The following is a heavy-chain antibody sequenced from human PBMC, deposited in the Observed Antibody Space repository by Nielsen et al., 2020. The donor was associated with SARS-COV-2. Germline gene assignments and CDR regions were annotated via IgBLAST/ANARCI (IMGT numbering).Heavy chain of an antibody. CDR1: GFTFSSYS. CDR2: ISSSSSYI. J-gene: IGHJ4*02. V-gene: IGHV3-21*01. CDR3: ARDSRMCTDY. Sequence: GESLKISCAASGFTFSSYSMNWVRQAPGKGLEWVSSISSSSSYIYYADSVKGRFTISRDNAKNSLYLQMNSLRAEDTAVYYCARDSRMCTDYWGQGTLVTVSS. D-gene: IGHD2-8*01.